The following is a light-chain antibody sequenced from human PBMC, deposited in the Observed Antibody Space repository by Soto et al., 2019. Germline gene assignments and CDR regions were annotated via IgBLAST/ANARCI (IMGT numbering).Light chain of an antibody. V-gene: IGLV1-40*01. CDR1: SSNIGAGYG. Sequence: QAVVTQPPSVSGAPGQRVTISCTGSSSNIGAGYGVHWYQQLPGTAPKLLIYATNNRASGVPDRFSGSASGTSASLAITGLQAEDEADYYCLSDDSSLSAGRVFGGGTKLTVL. CDR3: LSDDSSLSAGRV. CDR2: ATN. J-gene: IGLJ2*01.